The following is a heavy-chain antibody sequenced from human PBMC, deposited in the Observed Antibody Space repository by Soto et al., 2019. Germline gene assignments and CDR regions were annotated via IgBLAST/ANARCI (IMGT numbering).Heavy chain of an antibody. CDR3: ARGVLRYFDWRGGFDP. D-gene: IGHD3-9*01. CDR1: GGSFSGYY. J-gene: IGHJ5*02. Sequence: SETLSLTCAVYGGSFSGYYWSWIRQPPGKGLEWIGEINHSGSTNYNPSLKSRVTISVDASKNQFSLKLSSVTAADTAVYYCARGVLRYFDWRGGFDPWGQGTLVTVSS. V-gene: IGHV4-34*01. CDR2: INHSGST.